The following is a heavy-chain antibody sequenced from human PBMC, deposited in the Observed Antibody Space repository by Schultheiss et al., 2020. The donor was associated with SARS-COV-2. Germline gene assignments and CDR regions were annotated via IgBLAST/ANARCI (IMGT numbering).Heavy chain of an antibody. CDR2: ISYDGSNK. Sequence: GGSLRLSCAASGFTFSSYGMHWVRQAPGKGLEWVAVISYDGSNKYYADSVKGRFTISRDNSKNTLYLQMNSLRAEDTAVYYCAKDLQGGALDYWGQGTLVTVAS. CDR3: AKDLQGGALDY. D-gene: IGHD3-16*01. J-gene: IGHJ4*02. CDR1: GFTFSSYG. V-gene: IGHV3-30*18.